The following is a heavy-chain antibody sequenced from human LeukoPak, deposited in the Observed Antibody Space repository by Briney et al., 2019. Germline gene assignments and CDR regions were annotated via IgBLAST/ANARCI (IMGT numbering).Heavy chain of an antibody. D-gene: IGHD1-26*01. CDR1: GFTFSSYA. J-gene: IGHJ4*02. V-gene: IGHV3-23*01. CDR2: IGGSGGST. Sequence: PGGSLRLSCAASGFTFSSYAMSWVRQAPGKGLEWVSAIGGSGGSTYYADSVKGRFAISRDNSKNTLYLQKNSLRAEDTAVYYCAKGRSGSARKPVFDYWGQGTLVTVSS. CDR3: AKGRSGSARKPVFDY.